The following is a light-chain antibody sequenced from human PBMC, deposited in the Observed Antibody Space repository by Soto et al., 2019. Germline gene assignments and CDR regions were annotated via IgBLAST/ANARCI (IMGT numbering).Light chain of an antibody. V-gene: IGKV1-5*01. CDR1: QTVNAW. Sequence: DTQMTQSPSTLSASLGDRVTITCRASQTVNAWLAWYQHKPGKVPKPLIYDASSLESGVPARFSGSGSGTEFILTISSLQPDDVGTYYCQQYNTHSGTFGQGTKVDIK. CDR3: QQYNTHSGT. J-gene: IGKJ1*01. CDR2: DAS.